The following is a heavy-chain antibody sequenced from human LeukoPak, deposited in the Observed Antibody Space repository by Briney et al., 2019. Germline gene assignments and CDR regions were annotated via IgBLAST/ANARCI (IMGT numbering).Heavy chain of an antibody. V-gene: IGHV4-59*01. CDR2: IYYSGST. CDR3: ARPKQRIAVAGGGGMDV. Sequence: SETLSLTCTVSGGSISSYYWSWIRQPPGKGLEWIGYIYYSGSTNYNPSLKSRVTISVDTSKNQFSLKLSSVTAADTAVYYCARPKQRIAVAGGGGMDVWGKGTTVTVSS. D-gene: IGHD6-19*01. J-gene: IGHJ6*04. CDR1: GGSISSYY.